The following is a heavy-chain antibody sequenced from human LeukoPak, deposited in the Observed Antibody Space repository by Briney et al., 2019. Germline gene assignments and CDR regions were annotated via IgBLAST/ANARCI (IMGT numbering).Heavy chain of an antibody. V-gene: IGHV3-74*01. CDR2: TNLDGSSA. CDR1: GFTFSNYW. CDR3: ASGFLSGRGVVGY. D-gene: IGHD3-10*01. J-gene: IGHJ4*02. Sequence: TGGSLRLSCAASGFTFSNYWMHWVRQAPGKGLVWVSRTNLDGSSATYADSVKGRFTISRDNAKNTLYLQMNSLSAEDTAVYYCASGFLSGRGVVGYWGQGTLVTVSS.